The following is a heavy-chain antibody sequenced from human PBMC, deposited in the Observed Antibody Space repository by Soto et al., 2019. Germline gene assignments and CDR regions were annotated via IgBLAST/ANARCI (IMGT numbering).Heavy chain of an antibody. CDR1: GYTFTSYG. V-gene: IGHV1-18*01. J-gene: IGHJ5*02. CDR3: ARAPSYFDFWSGYLPEGNWFDP. Sequence: ASVKVSCKASGYTFTSYGISWVRQAPGQGLEWMGWISAYNGNTNYAQKLQGRVTMTTDTSTSTAYMELRSLRSDDTAMYYCARAPSYFDFWSGYLPEGNWFDPWGQGTLVTVSS. CDR2: ISAYNGNT. D-gene: IGHD3-3*01.